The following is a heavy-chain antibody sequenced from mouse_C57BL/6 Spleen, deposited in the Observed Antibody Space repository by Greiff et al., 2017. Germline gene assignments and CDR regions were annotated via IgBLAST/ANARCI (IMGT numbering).Heavy chain of an antibody. CDR3: ARKRYGNCVYFDY. J-gene: IGHJ2*01. Sequence: VQLKESGPGLVKPSQSLSLTCSVTGYSITSGYYWNWIRQFPGNKLEWMGYISYDGSNNYNPSLKNRISITRDTSKNQFFLKLNSVTTEDTATYYCARKRYGNCVYFDYWGQGTTLTVSS. D-gene: IGHD2-1*01. CDR1: GYSITSGYY. V-gene: IGHV3-6*01. CDR2: ISYDGSN.